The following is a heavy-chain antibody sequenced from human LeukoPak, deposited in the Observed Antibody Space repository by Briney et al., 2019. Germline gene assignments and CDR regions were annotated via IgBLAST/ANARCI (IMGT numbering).Heavy chain of an antibody. D-gene: IGHD2-15*01. CDR1: GFTFRSHA. J-gene: IGHJ4*02. Sequence: GGSLRLSCVGSGFTFRSHAMSWVRQAPGKGLEWASAISNNGGYTYYADSVQGRFTISRDNSKSTLCLQMNSLRAEDTAVYYCAKQLGYCSDGSCYFPYWGQGTLVTVSS. V-gene: IGHV3-23*01. CDR2: ISNNGGYT. CDR3: AKQLGYCSDGSCYFPY.